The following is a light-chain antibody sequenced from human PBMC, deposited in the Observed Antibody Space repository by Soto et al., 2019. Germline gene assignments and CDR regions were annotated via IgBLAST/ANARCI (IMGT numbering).Light chain of an antibody. V-gene: IGLV2-14*03. CDR3: GSFTTSDTYG. J-gene: IGLJ1*01. Sequence: QSVLTQPASVSGSPGQSIAISCTGTSSDIGAYNYVCWYQQHPGKAPKLLTYDDTNRPSGLSDRFSGSKSGTTASLTISGLRAADEAEYFCGSFTTSDTYGLGSGTKVTVL. CDR2: DDT. CDR1: SSDIGAYNY.